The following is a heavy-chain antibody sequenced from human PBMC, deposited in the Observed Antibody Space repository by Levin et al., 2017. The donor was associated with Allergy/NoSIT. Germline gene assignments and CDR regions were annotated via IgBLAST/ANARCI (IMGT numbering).Heavy chain of an antibody. Sequence: NASETLSLTCTVSGGSISSGGYYWSWIRQHPGKGLEWIGYIYYSGSTYYNPSLKSRVTISVDTSKNQFSLKLSSVTAADTAVYYCARRLGYCSSTSCLGAFDSWGQGTMVTVSS. V-gene: IGHV4-31*03. CDR3: ARRLGYCSSTSCLGAFDS. D-gene: IGHD2-2*01. CDR1: GGSISSGGYY. CDR2: IYYSGST. J-gene: IGHJ3*02.